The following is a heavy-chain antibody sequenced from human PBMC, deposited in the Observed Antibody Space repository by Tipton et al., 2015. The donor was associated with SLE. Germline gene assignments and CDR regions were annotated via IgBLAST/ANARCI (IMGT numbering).Heavy chain of an antibody. D-gene: IGHD6-25*01. CDR2: IYYSGST. Sequence: TLSLTCTVSGVSISSGGYYWNWIRQHPRKGLEWIGYIYYSGSTYYNQSLKSRLSMSVDTSKNQFSLKLSSVTAADTAVYYCAGDRGRDYSMDVWGRGTTVIVSS. J-gene: IGHJ6*02. V-gene: IGHV4-31*03. CDR3: AGDRGRDYSMDV. CDR1: GVSISSGGYY.